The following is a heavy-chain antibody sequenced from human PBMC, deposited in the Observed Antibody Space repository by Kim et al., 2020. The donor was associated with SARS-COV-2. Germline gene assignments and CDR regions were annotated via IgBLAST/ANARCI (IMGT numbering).Heavy chain of an antibody. Sequence: GGSLRLSCATSGFTFSAYDMNWVRQAPGKGLEWLSFITKSSTTIYYADSVEGRFTISRDNAKNSLFLQMNSLRDEDTALYYCVRDRRGGAFDMWGQGTTV. J-gene: IGHJ3*02. CDR2: ITKSSTTI. D-gene: IGHD3-16*01. CDR3: VRDRRGGAFDM. V-gene: IGHV3-48*02. CDR1: GFTFSAYD.